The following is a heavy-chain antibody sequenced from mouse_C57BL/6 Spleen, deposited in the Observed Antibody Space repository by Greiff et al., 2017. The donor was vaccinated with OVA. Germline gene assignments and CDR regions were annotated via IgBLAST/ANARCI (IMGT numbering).Heavy chain of an antibody. CDR3: ARRGDGSDY. D-gene: IGHD1-1*01. Sequence: QVQLQQPGAELVRPGSSVKLSCKASGYTFTSYWMDWVKQRPGQGLAWIGNIYTSDSETHYNQKFKDKATLTVDKSSSTAYMQLSSRTSEVSAVYYCARRGDGSDYWGQGTTLTVSS. V-gene: IGHV1-61*01. CDR2: IYTSDSET. CDR1: GYTFTSYW. J-gene: IGHJ2*01.